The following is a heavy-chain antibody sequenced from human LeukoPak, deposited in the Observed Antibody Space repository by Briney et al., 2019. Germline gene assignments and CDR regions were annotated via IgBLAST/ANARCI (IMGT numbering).Heavy chain of an antibody. D-gene: IGHD2-2*01. CDR2: ISSSSSYI. J-gene: IGHJ4*02. V-gene: IGHV3-21*01. CDR1: GFTFSSYS. Sequence: AGGSLRLSCAASGFTFSSYSMNWVRRAPGKGLEWVSSISSSSSYIYYADSVKGRFTISRDNAKNSLYLQMNSLRAEDTAVYYCARDRSGCSSTSCHHYFDYWGQGTLVTVSS. CDR3: ARDRSGCSSTSCHHYFDY.